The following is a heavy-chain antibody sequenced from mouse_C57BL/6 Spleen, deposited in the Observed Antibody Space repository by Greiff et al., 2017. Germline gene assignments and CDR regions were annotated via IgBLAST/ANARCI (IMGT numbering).Heavy chain of an antibody. J-gene: IGHJ1*03. CDR3: AREGAGKWYFDV. CDR2: IYPGSGST. V-gene: IGHV1-55*01. D-gene: IGHD1-1*01. Sequence: QVQLQQPGAELVKPGASVKMSCKASGYTFPSYWITWVKQRPGQGLEWIGDIYPGSGSTNYNEKFKSKATLTVDTSSSTAYMQLSSLTSEDSAVYYCAREGAGKWYFDVWGTGTTVTVSS. CDR1: GYTFPSYW.